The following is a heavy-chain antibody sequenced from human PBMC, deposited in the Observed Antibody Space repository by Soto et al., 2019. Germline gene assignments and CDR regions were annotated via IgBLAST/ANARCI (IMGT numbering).Heavy chain of an antibody. CDR1: GGTFSSYA. D-gene: IGHD3-16*02. J-gene: IGHJ5*02. CDR3: ARGGIMITFGGVIVQVGWFDP. Sequence: QVQLVQSGAEVKKPGSSVKVSCKASGGTFSSYAISWVRQAPGQGLEWMGGIIPIFGTANYAQKFQGRVTITADESTSTAYMELSSLGSEETAVYSCARGGIMITFGGVIVQVGWFDPWGQGTLVTVSS. CDR2: IIPIFGTA. V-gene: IGHV1-69*01.